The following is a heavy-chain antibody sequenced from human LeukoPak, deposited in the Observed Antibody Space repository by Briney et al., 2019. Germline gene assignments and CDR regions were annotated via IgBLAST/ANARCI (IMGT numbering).Heavy chain of an antibody. CDR2: ISGSGDNT. CDR3: ASRDPCSGGTCYGLGY. J-gene: IGHJ4*02. CDR1: GFTFSSYA. V-gene: IGHV3-23*01. Sequence: GGSLRLSCAASGFTFSSYAMNWVRQARGKGLEWVSTISGSGDNTFYADSVKGRFTISRDNSKNTLYLQMNSLRAEDTAVFFCASRDPCSGGTCYGLGYWGQGTLVTVSS. D-gene: IGHD2-15*01.